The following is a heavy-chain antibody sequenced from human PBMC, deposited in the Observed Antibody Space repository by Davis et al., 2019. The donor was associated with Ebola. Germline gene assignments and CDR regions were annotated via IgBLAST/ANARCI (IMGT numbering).Heavy chain of an antibody. CDR1: GFTFSSYA. Sequence: GESLKISCAASGFTFSSYAMSWVRQAPGKGLEWVSAISGSGGSTYYADSVKGRFTISRDNSKNTLYLQMNSLRAEDTAVYYCARDSGPNFDYWGQGTLVTVSS. J-gene: IGHJ4*02. CDR3: ARDSGPNFDY. V-gene: IGHV3-23*01. CDR2: ISGSGGST. D-gene: IGHD6-19*01.